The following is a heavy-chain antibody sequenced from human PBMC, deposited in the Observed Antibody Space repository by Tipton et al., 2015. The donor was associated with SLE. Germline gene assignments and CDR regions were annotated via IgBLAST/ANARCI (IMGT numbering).Heavy chain of an antibody. J-gene: IGHJ4*02. V-gene: IGHV4-39*07. CDR3: ASVDDTVTTHFEH. Sequence: TLSLTCTVSGGSISSSKYYWDWIRQPPGKGLEWIGSIYFRGSTYYNSSLKSRGTISVDTSNSQFSLKLSSVTAADTAIYYCASVDDTVTTHFEHWGQGTLVTVSS. D-gene: IGHD4-17*01. CDR2: IYFRGST. CDR1: GGSISSSKYY.